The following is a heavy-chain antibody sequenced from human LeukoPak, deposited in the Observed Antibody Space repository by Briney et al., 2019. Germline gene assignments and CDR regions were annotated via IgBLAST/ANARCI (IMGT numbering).Heavy chain of an antibody. CDR1: GGSISTDY. CDR3: ARDALSSSS. Sequence: PSETLSLTCTVSGGSISTDYWSWIRQPPGKGLEWIGYIHYSGSTYYNPSLKSRVTISVDTSKNQFSLKLSSVTAADTAVYYCARDALSSSSWGQGTLVTVSS. CDR2: IHYSGST. D-gene: IGHD6-13*01. V-gene: IGHV4-59*12. J-gene: IGHJ4*02.